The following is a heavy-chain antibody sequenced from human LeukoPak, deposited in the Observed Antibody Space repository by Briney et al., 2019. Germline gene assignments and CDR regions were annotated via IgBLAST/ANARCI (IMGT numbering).Heavy chain of an antibody. Sequence: GGSLRLSCAASGFTFSSNSMNWVRQAPGKGLEWVSSISSSSDYIYYADSVKGRFTISRDNAKNSLYLQMNSLRAEDTAVYYCARGSAVTNTSYYWGQGTLVTVSS. D-gene: IGHD4-17*01. V-gene: IGHV3-21*01. J-gene: IGHJ4*02. CDR3: ARGSAVTNTSYY. CDR2: ISSSSDYI. CDR1: GFTFSSNS.